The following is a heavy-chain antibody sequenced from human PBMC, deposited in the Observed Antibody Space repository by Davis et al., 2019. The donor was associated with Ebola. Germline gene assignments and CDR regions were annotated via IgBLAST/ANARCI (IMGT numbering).Heavy chain of an antibody. CDR2: IYYTGIT. CDR3: AAYLSQGHSYGYDHYYGMDV. J-gene: IGHJ6*02. Sequence: SETLSLTCAVYGGSFSGYYWSWIRQPPGKGLEWIGSIYYTGITYYNPSLKSRVTMSADTSRNQFSLRLSSVTAADTAVYYCAAYLSQGHSYGYDHYYGMDVWGQGTTVTVSS. D-gene: IGHD5-18*01. CDR1: GGSFSGYY. V-gene: IGHV4-34*01.